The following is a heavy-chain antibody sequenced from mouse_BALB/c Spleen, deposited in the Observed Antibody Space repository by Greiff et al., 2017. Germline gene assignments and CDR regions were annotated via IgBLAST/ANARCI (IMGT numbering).Heavy chain of an antibody. CDR3: AQYGNYDGAMDY. D-gene: IGHD2-10*02. J-gene: IGHJ4*01. V-gene: IGHV3-2*02. CDR1: GYSITSDYA. CDR2: ISYSGST. Sequence: EGKLMESGPGLVKPSQSLSLTCTVTGYSITSDYAWNWIRQFPGNKLEWMGYISYSGSTSYNPSLKSRISITRDTSKNQFFLQLNSVTTEDTATYYCAQYGNYDGAMDYWGQGTSVTVSS.